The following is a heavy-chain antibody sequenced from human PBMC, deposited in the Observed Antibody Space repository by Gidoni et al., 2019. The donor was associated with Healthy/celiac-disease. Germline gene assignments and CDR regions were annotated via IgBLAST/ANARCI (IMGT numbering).Heavy chain of an antibody. Sequence: EVQLVASGGGLFQPGGSLSLSCAAYGFTFSSYWMSWVRQAPGKGLEWVANIKQDGSEKYYVDSVKGRFTISRDNAKNSLYLQMNSLRAEDTAVYYCAGIGDAFDIWGQGTMVTVSS. V-gene: IGHV3-7*01. CDR1: GFTFSSYW. J-gene: IGHJ3*02. CDR3: AGIGDAFDI. D-gene: IGHD3-16*01. CDR2: IKQDGSEK.